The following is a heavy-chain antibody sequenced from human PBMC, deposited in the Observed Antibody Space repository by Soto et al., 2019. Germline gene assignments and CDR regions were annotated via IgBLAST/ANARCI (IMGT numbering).Heavy chain of an antibody. CDR1: GFTFSSYS. J-gene: IGHJ4*02. CDR2: ISSSSSYI. CDR3: ALSVATWLITGTTSLDY. V-gene: IGHV3-21*01. D-gene: IGHD1-7*01. Sequence: GGSLTLSCAPSGFTFSSYSMNWVRQAQGKGLEWVSSISSSSSYIYYADSVKGRFTITRDKAKNSLYLQMNSLIAEDTAVYYCALSVATWLITGTTSLDYWGQGTLVTVSS.